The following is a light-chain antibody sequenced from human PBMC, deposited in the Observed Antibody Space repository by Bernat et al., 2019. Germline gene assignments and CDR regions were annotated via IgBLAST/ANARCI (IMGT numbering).Light chain of an antibody. V-gene: IGLV2-11*01. CDR1: SSDIGGYNY. CDR3: CSFAGNSAWV. Sequence: QSALTQPRPVSGSPGQSVTISCTGTSSDIGGYNYVSWYQQHPGKAPKLMIYDVNKRPSGVPDRFSGSKSGNTASLTISGLQAEDEADYYCCSFAGNSAWVFGGATKVTVL. CDR2: DVN. J-gene: IGLJ3*02.